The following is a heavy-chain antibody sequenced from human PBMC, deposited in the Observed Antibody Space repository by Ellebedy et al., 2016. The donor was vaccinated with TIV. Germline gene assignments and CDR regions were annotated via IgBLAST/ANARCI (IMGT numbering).Heavy chain of an antibody. Sequence: SETLSLTCNVSGGSVSSYSYYSGWIRQPAGKGLEWIGEIYYRGSTFYNPSLKSRVTISVDTSKNQFSLQLTSVTAADTAVYYCRQFYYDILTGDSRPDYWGQGTLVTVSS. V-gene: IGHV4-39*07. CDR2: IYYRGST. CDR1: GGSVSSYSYY. D-gene: IGHD3-9*01. CDR3: RQFYYDILTGDSRPDY. J-gene: IGHJ4*02.